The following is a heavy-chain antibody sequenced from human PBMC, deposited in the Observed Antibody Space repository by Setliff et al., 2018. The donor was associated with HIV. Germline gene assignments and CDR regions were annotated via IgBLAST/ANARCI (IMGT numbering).Heavy chain of an antibody. CDR3: ARQSITIFGVVISGFDP. J-gene: IGHJ5*02. V-gene: IGHV4-4*02. CDR1: GGSISSSNW. D-gene: IGHD3-3*01. CDR2: IYHSGST. Sequence: SETLSLTCAVSGGSISSSNWWSWVRQPPGKGLEWIGEIYHSGSTNYNPSLKSRVTISVDKSKNQVSLRLTSVTAADTAVYYCARQSITIFGVVISGFDPWGQGTLVTVSS.